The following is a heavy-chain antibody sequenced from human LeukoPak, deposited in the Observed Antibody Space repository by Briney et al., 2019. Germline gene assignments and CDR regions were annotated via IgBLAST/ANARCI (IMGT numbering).Heavy chain of an antibody. J-gene: IGHJ4*02. CDR2: INPNSGGT. CDR3: ARDEYYYDSSGYLYYFDY. Sequence: ASVKVSCKASGYTFTGYYMHWVRQAPGQGLGWMGRINPNSGGTNYAQKFQGRVTMTRDTSISTAYMELSRLRSDDTAVYYCARDEYYYDSSGYLYYFDYWGQGTLVTVSS. CDR1: GYTFTGYY. V-gene: IGHV1-2*06. D-gene: IGHD3-22*01.